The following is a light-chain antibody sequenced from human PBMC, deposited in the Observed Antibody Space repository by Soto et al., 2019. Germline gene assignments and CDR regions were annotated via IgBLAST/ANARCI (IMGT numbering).Light chain of an antibody. J-gene: IGKJ4*01. V-gene: IGKV1-5*03. CDR3: QQYYNSPLT. CDR1: QSISRW. CDR2: EAS. Sequence: DIQMTQSPSTLSASLGARVTITCRACQSISRWLAWYQQKPGKAPSLLIYEASSLESGVPSRFSGGASGTEFSLTISDLQPDDSATYFCQQYYNSPLTFGGGTKVEIQ.